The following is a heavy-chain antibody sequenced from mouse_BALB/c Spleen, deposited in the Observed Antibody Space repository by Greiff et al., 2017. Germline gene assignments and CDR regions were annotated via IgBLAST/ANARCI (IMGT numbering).Heavy chain of an antibody. CDR2: ISSGGGNT. CDR1: GFTFSSYT. Sequence: EVKLVESGGGLVKPGGSLKLSCAASGFTFSSYTMSWVRQTPEKRLEWVATISSGGGNTYYPDSVKGRFTISRDNAKNNLYLQMSSLRSEDTALYYCARSTGNFDYWGQGTTLTVSS. D-gene: IGHD4-1*02. CDR3: ARSTGNFDY. V-gene: IGHV5-9*03. J-gene: IGHJ2*01.